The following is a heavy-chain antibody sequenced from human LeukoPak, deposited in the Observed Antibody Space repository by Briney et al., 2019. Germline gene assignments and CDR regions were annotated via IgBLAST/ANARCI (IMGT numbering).Heavy chain of an antibody. J-gene: IGHJ4*02. Sequence: GGSLRLSCATSGFTFSSYAMSWVRQAPGKGLEWVSAISGSGGSTYYADSVKGRFAISRDNSTNTLYLQMNSLRAEGTAVYYCAKDRSVVPAAAGYWGQGTLVTVSS. CDR3: AKDRSVVPAAAGY. CDR1: GFTFSSYA. CDR2: ISGSGGST. V-gene: IGHV3-23*01. D-gene: IGHD2-2*01.